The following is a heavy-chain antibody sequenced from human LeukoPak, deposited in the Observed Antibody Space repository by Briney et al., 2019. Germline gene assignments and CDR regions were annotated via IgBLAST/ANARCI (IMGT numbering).Heavy chain of an antibody. CDR3: ALSTIFGDALPPNWFDP. V-gene: IGHV3-43*02. D-gene: IGHD3-3*01. J-gene: IGHJ5*02. CDR1: GFTFDDYA. CDR2: ISGDGGST. Sequence: GGPLRLSCAASGFTFDDYAMHWVRQAPGKGLEWVSLISGDGGSTYYADSVKGRFTISRDNSKNSLYLQMNSLRTEDTALYYCALSTIFGDALPPNWFDPWGQGTLVTVSS.